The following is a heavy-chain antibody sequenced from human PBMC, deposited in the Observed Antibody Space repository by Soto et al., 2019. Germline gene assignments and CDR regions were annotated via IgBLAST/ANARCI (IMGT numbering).Heavy chain of an antibody. CDR1: GYTFTSYG. Sequence: QVQLVQSGAEVKKPGASVKVSCKASGYTFTSYGISWVRQAPGQGLEWMGWISAYNGNTNYAQKLQGRDTMTTDTSTSTAYLELSGLRSDAVAGYYCARDPGFRSEYWGQGTRVTVSS. CDR3: ARDPGFRSEY. V-gene: IGHV1-18*03. J-gene: IGHJ1*01. D-gene: IGHD3-9*01. CDR2: ISAYNGNT.